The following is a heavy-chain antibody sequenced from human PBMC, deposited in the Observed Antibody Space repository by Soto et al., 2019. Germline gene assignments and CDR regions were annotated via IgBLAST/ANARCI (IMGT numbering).Heavy chain of an antibody. CDR2: INAGNGNT. Sequence: QVQLVQSGAEVKKPGASVKVSCKASGYTFTSYAIHWVRQAPGQRLEWMGWINAGNGNTKYSQKFQGRVTITRDTSASTAYMELSSLRSEDTAVYYCASGPYEQQLVFWFDPWGQGTLVTVSS. V-gene: IGHV1-3*01. D-gene: IGHD6-13*01. CDR3: ASGPYEQQLVFWFDP. J-gene: IGHJ5*02. CDR1: GYTFTSYA.